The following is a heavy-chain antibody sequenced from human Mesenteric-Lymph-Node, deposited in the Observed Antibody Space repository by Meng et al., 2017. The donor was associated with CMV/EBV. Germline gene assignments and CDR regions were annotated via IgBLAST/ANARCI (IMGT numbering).Heavy chain of an antibody. J-gene: IGHJ4*02. CDR3: AREGGKDCSSTSCYSH. V-gene: IGHV4-34*01. Sequence: YGWSFSGYQWSWIRQPPGKGLEWIGEINHSGSTSYNPSLKSRVTISVDTSKNQFSLKLSSVTAADTAVYYCAREGGKDCSSTSCYSHWGQGTLVTVSS. CDR2: INHSGST. CDR1: GWSFSGYQ. D-gene: IGHD2-2*01.